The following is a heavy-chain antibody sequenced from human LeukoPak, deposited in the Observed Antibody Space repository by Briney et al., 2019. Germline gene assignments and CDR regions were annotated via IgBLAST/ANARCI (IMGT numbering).Heavy chain of an antibody. V-gene: IGHV1-2*02. CDR1: GYTFTHYY. J-gene: IGHJ4*02. D-gene: IGHD2-2*01. Sequence: ASLPVSCKASGYTFTHYYMHWVRQAPGQGLEWMGWINANRGGTNYAQRFQGRVTMTREPAITTAYMELSRLKSDDTAVYCCARRYCSSTSCYYFDYWGQGTLVTVSS. CDR2: INANRGGT. CDR3: ARRYCSSTSCYYFDY.